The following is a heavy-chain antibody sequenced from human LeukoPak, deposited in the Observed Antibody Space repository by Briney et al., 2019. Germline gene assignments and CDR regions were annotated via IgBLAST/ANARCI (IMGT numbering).Heavy chain of an antibody. Sequence: GSLRLSCAASGFTFSSYYMSWVRQAPGKGLEWVSYISGSSTTIYYSDSVKGRFTVSRDNAKNSLYLQMNSLRAEDTAVYYCARNLPAADYWGQGTLVTVSS. D-gene: IGHD2-2*01. CDR3: ARNLPAADY. CDR1: GFTFSSYY. J-gene: IGHJ4*02. CDR2: ISGSSTTI. V-gene: IGHV3-48*04.